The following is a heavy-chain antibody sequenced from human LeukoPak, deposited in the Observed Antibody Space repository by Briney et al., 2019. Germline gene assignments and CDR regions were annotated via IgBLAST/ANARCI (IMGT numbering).Heavy chain of an antibody. CDR2: ISVSGGST. CDR1: GFTFSSYA. J-gene: IGHJ4*02. D-gene: IGHD4-11*01. V-gene: IGHV3-23*01. Sequence: GSLRLSCAASGFTFSSYAMSWVRQAPGKGLEWVSAISVSGGSTYYADSVEGRFTISRDNSKNTLYLQMNSLRAEDTAVYYCAKVFSTATTGREGFYFDYWGQGTLVTVSS. CDR3: AKVFSTATTGREGFYFDY.